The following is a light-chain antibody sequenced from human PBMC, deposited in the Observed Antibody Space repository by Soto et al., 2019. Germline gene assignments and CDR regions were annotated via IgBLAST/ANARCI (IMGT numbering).Light chain of an antibody. J-gene: IGKJ4*01. CDR3: QHRSNWPLT. Sequence: EIVLTQSPATLSLSPGERANLSCRASQSVYSYLAWYQQRPGQAPRLLIYDASKRATGIPPRFSGSGSGTDFTLTIDSLEPDDSAVYYCQHRSNWPLTFGGGTKVEI. CDR1: QSVYSY. V-gene: IGKV3-11*01. CDR2: DAS.